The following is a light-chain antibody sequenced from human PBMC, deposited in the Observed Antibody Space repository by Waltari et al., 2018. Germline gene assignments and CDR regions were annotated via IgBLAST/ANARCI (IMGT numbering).Light chain of an antibody. V-gene: IGKV3-20*01. Sequence: EIELTQSPGTLSLSPGERAPLSCRASQTVRTTYLAWYQQKPGQVPTLLIYGASSRATGIPDRFSGSGSGTDFSLTISSLEPEDFAVYYCQQYDISPLTFGGGTKVEIK. J-gene: IGKJ4*01. CDR2: GAS. CDR1: QTVRTTY. CDR3: QQYDISPLT.